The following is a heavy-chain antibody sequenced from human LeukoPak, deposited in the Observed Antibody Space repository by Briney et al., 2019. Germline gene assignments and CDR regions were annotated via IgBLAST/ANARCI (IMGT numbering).Heavy chain of an antibody. CDR3: ARDRPITMVRGVIITPEWNWFDP. D-gene: IGHD3-10*01. CDR1: GYTFTSYY. CDR2: INPSGGST. V-gene: IGHV1-46*01. Sequence: ASVKVSCKASGYTFTSYYMHWVRQAPGQGLEWMGIINPSGGSTSYAQKFQGRVTMSRDTSTSTVYMELSSLRSEDTAVYYCARDRPITMVRGVIITPEWNWFDPWGQGTLVTVSS. J-gene: IGHJ5*02.